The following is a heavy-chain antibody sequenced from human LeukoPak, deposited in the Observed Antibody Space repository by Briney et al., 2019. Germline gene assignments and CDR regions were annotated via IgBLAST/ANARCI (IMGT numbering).Heavy chain of an antibody. CDR1: GYTFTSYG. CDR2: ISAYNGNT. Sequence: GASVKVSCKASGYTFTSYGISWVRQAPGQGLEWMGWISAYNGNTNYAQKLQGRVTMTEDTSTDTAYMELSSLRSEDTAVYYCATDGSSGYFAEYFQHWGQGTLVTVSS. D-gene: IGHD3-22*01. CDR3: ATDGSSGYFAEYFQH. J-gene: IGHJ1*01. V-gene: IGHV1-18*01.